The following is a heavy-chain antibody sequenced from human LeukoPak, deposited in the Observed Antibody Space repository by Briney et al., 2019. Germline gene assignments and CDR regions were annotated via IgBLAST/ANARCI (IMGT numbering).Heavy chain of an antibody. CDR3: APMGRDDSLDWFDP. V-gene: IGHV1-69*13. J-gene: IGHJ5*02. CDR2: IIPIFGTA. CDR1: GGTFSSYA. Sequence: SVKVSCKASGGTFSSYAISWVRQAPGQGLEWMGGIIPIFGTANYAQKFQGRVTITADESTSTAYMELSSLRSEDTAVYYCAPMGRDDSLDWFDPWGQGTLVTVSS. D-gene: IGHD3-3*01.